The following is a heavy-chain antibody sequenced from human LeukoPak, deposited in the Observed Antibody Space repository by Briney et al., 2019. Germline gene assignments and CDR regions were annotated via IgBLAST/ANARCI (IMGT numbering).Heavy chain of an antibody. CDR2: IKQDGSEK. J-gene: IGHJ4*02. D-gene: IGHD2-2*02. V-gene: IGHV3-7*01. Sequence: GGSLRLSCAASGFTFSSYWMSWVRQAPGKGLEWAANIKQDGSEKYYVDSVKGRFTISRDNAKNSLYLQMNSLRAEDTAVYYCARGVAIYLGGYFDYWGQGTLVTVSS. CDR3: ARGVAIYLGGYFDY. CDR1: GFTFSSYW.